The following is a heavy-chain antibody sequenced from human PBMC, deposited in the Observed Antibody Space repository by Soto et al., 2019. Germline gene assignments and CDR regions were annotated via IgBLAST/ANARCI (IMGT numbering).Heavy chain of an antibody. CDR2: INTDGSVA. D-gene: IGHD2-2*01. CDR1: GLTFRSYW. CDR3: VRDMQLRGPDS. J-gene: IGHJ4*02. Sequence: DVQLVESGGGLVQPGESLSLSCAASGLTFRSYWMHWVRHAPGKALVWVSRINTDGSVALYVDSVKGRFTISRDNAKNTLYLDMNSLRAEDTPAYYWVRDMQLRGPDSWGQGTLVTVSS. V-gene: IGHV3-74*01.